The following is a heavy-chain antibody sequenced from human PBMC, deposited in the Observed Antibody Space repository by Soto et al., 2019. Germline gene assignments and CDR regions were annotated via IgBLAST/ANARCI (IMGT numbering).Heavy chain of an antibody. CDR3: ARWSYLDY. Sequence: GGSLRLSCAASGFSFGSYALSWVRQAPGKGLEWVSTISGSDGKKFYAGSVKGRFSISRDASQSTLYLQMNSLRADDTAMYYCARWSYLDYWGQGTRVPVSS. CDR1: GFSFGSYA. J-gene: IGHJ4*02. D-gene: IGHD3-3*01. CDR2: ISGSDGKK. V-gene: IGHV3-23*01.